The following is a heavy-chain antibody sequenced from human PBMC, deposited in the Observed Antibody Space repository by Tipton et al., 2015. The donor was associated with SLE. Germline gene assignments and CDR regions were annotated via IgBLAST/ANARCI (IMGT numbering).Heavy chain of an antibody. J-gene: IGHJ2*01. Sequence: TLSLTCTVSGGSISSGGYYWSWIRQHPGKGLEWIGYIYYGGSTYYNPSLKSRVTISIDTSKNQFSLKLSSVTAADTAVYYCARKRLPDLDFDLWGRGPLVTVSS. CDR2: IYYGGST. D-gene: IGHD3-16*01. CDR3: ARKRLPDLDFDL. V-gene: IGHV4-31*03. CDR1: GGSISSGGYY.